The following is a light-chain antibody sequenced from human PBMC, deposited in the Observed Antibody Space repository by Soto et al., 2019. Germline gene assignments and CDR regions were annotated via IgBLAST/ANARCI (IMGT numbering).Light chain of an antibody. V-gene: IGKV3-20*01. CDR2: GAS. J-gene: IGKJ2*01. CDR1: QSVSSSY. Sequence: EIVLTQSPGTLSLSPGERATLSCRASQSVSSSYLALYQHKTGQAPMLLIYGASSRATGIPDRFSGSGSGTDFTLTISRLESEDFAVYYCQHYGSSPHTFGQGTKLEIK. CDR3: QHYGSSPHT.